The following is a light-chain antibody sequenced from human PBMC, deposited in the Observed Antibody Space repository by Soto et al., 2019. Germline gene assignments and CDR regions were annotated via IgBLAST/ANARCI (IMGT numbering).Light chain of an antibody. CDR2: AAS. J-gene: IGKJ5*01. CDR3: QQLNSYRIT. V-gene: IGKV1-9*01. Sequence: DIQLTQSPSFLSASVGDRVTITCRASQGISSYLAWYQQKPGKAPKLLIYAASALQSGVPSRFSGSGSGTEFTLTISSLQPEDFATYYCQQLNSYRITFGQGTDWRL. CDR1: QGISSY.